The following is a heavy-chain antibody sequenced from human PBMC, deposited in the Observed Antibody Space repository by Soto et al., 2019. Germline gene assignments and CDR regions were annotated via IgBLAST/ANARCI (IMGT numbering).Heavy chain of an antibody. Sequence: QVQLVQSGAEVKKPGASVKVSCKASGYTFTSYGISWVRQAPGQGLEWMGWINPYNGNTNYASKLHGIITMTTDTSTTTAYMELRRLRSDDTAVYYCARDWFGIDYLGQGTLVTVSS. CDR2: INPYNGNT. CDR3: ARDWFGIDY. D-gene: IGHD3-16*01. CDR1: GYTFTSYG. J-gene: IGHJ4*02. V-gene: IGHV1-18*01.